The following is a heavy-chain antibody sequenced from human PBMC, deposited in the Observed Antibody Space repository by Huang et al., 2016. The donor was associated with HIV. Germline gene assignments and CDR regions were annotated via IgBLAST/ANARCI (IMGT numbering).Heavy chain of an antibody. CDR2: ITRGSTYT. J-gene: IGHJ4*02. CDR3: ARVFAASDY. CDR1: GCTFSSDS. V-gene: IGHV3-21*01. Sequence: EVQLVESGGGLVKPGGSLRLSCAASGCTFSSDSMNWVRQAAWKGAEWVSSITRGSTYTDYADSVKGRFTISRDNAKNSLYLQMNNLRGEDTAVYYCARVFAASDYWGQGTLVTVSS. D-gene: IGHD2-15*01.